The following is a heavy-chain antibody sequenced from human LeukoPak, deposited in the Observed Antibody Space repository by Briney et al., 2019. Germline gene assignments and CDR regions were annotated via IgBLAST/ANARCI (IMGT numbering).Heavy chain of an antibody. CDR3: AKDRIATTRGSDFDY. Sequence: GGSLRLSCAASGFTFSSYAMSWVRQAPGKGLEWVSAFSGSGGATYYADSVKGRFTISRDNSKNTLYLQMNSLRAEDTAVYYCAKDRIATTRGSDFDYWGQGTLVTVSP. D-gene: IGHD3-10*01. CDR1: GFTFSSYA. V-gene: IGHV3-23*01. CDR2: FSGSGGAT. J-gene: IGHJ4*02.